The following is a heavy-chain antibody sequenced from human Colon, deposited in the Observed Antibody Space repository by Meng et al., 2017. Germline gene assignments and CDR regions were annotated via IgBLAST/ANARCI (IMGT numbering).Heavy chain of an antibody. CDR3: TTDGQYY. CDR1: GFTFSKAW. CDR2: IKSKTDGGTT. V-gene: IGHV3-15*01. Sequence: GESLKISCAGSGFTFSKAWMSWVRQAPGKGLEWVGRIKSKTDGGTTDYAAPVKGRFTISRDDSKITLSLQMNSLKTEDTAVYYCTTDGQYYWGQGTLVTVSS. J-gene: IGHJ4*02.